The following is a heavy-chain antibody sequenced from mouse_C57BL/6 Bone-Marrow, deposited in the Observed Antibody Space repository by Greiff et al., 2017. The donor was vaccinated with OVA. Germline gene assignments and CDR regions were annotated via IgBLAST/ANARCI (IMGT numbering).Heavy chain of an antibody. CDR1: GYTFTSYW. CDR3: ASIYYYGSRLFDY. Sequence: VKLQQPGAELVKPGASVKLSCKASGYTFTSYWMHWVKQRPGQGLEWIGMIHPNSGSTNYNEKFKSKATLTVDKSSSTAYMQLSSLTSEDSAVYYCASIYYYGSRLFDYWGQGTTLTVSS. V-gene: IGHV1-64*01. CDR2: IHPNSGST. J-gene: IGHJ2*01. D-gene: IGHD1-1*01.